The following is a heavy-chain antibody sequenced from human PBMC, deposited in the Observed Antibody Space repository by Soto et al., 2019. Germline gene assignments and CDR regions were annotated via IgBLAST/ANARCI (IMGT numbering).Heavy chain of an antibody. CDR3: ARLGGYYQAFDQ. J-gene: IGHJ4*02. V-gene: IGHV4-31*03. CDR1: GGSLSYGGYY. CDR2: IYYTGKT. Sequence: SETLSLTCTVSGGSLSYGGYYWTWIRQYPGKGLEWIGYIYYTGKTYYNPSLKSRVTISLDTSKNQFSLILNSVTAADTAVYYCARLGGYYQAFDQWGQGSLVTVPQ. D-gene: IGHD3-22*01.